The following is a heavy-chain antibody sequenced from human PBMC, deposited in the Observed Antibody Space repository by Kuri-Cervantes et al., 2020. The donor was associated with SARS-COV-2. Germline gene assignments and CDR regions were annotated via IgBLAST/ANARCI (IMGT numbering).Heavy chain of an antibody. CDR3: AKDRGIGWFDP. J-gene: IGHJ5*02. D-gene: IGHD3-10*01. V-gene: IGHV3-30*02. Sequence: GESLKISCAASGFTFSSYAMHWVRQAPGKGLEWVAFIRYDGSNKYYADSVKGRFTISRDNSKNTLYLQMNSLRAEDTAVYYCAKDRGIGWFDPWGQGTLVTVSS. CDR2: IRYDGSNK. CDR1: GFTFSSYA.